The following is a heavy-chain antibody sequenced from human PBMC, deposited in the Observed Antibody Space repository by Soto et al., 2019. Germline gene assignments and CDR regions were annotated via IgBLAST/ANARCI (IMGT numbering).Heavy chain of an antibody. J-gene: IGHJ4*02. D-gene: IGHD3-3*01. CDR3: AKASVFDFWGGHGDYFDF. CDR2: ISGSGGST. V-gene: IGHV3-23*01. Sequence: GGSLRLSCAASGFTFSSYAMSWVRQAPWKGLEWVSAISGSGGSTYYADSVKGRFTISRDNSKNTLYLQMNSLRAEDTAVYYCAKASVFDFWGGHGDYFDFWGQGTLVTVSS. CDR1: GFTFSSYA.